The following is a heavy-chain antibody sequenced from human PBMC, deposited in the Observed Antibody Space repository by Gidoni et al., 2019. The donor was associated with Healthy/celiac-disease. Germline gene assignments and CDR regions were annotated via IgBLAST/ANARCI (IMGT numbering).Heavy chain of an antibody. Sequence: QVQLQESGQGLVKPSQNLSLTCTVSGGSISSGGSYWSWTRQHPGKGLEWLGYIYYSGSTYYNPSLKSRVTISVDTSKNQCSLKLSSVTAADTAVYYCARLLRFLEWLPLGGWFDPWGQGTLVTVSS. CDR3: ARLLRFLEWLPLGGWFDP. V-gene: IGHV4-31*03. CDR2: IYYSGST. CDR1: GGSISSGGSY. D-gene: IGHD3-3*01. J-gene: IGHJ5*02.